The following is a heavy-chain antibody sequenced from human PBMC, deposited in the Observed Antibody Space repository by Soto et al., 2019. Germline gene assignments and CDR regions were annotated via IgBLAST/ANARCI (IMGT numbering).Heavy chain of an antibody. J-gene: IGHJ4*01. CDR3: ARLPGDTAPRPDY. Sequence: SGGSLRLCWVAAGFKCSDNARSWVRQAPGKGLQWVSTISGSGEKTYYADSVKGRFTISSDRSKNTLYLQMDSLRADDTAVYYCARLPGDTAPRPDYWGHGTMVTVSS. V-gene: IGHV3-23*01. CDR2: ISGSGEKT. D-gene: IGHD6-6*01. CDR1: GFKCSDNA.